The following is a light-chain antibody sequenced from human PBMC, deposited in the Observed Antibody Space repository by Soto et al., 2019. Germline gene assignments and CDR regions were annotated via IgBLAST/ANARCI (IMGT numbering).Light chain of an antibody. Sequence: QSALTQPASVSGSPGQSITISCTGTSSDVGGYNYVSWYQQHPGTAPKLMIYDVTDRPSGVSDRFSGSKSGNTASLTISGLRADDEADYYCSSYTSSTTLVFGGGTKLPS. V-gene: IGLV2-14*03. CDR2: DVT. CDR3: SSYTSSTTLV. CDR1: SSDVGGYNY. J-gene: IGLJ2*01.